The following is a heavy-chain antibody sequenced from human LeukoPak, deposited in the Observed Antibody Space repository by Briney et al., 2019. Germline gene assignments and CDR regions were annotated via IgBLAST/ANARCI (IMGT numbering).Heavy chain of an antibody. CDR1: GFTFDDYA. J-gene: IGHJ4*02. CDR2: ISWNSGSI. Sequence: GGSLRLSCAASGFTFDDYAMHWVRQAPGKGLEWVSGISWNSGSIGYADSVKGRFTISRDNSKNTLYLQMNSLRAEDTAVYYCSLLGYSSGWFSFDYWGQGTLVTVSS. CDR3: SLLGYSSGWFSFDY. V-gene: IGHV3-9*01. D-gene: IGHD6-19*01.